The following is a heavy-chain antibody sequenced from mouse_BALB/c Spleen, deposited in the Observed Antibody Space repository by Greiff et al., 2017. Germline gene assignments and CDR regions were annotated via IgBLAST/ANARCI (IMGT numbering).Heavy chain of an antibody. D-gene: IGHD1-1*02. J-gene: IGHJ4*01. Sequence: EVMLVESGGGLVQPGGSRKLSCAASGFTFSSFGMHWVRQAPEKGLEWVAYISSGSSTIYYADTVKGRFTISRDNPKNTLFLHMTSLRSEDTAMYYCARGGRYGYYAMDYWGQGTSVTVSS. CDR3: ARGGRYGYYAMDY. CDR2: ISSGSSTI. V-gene: IGHV5-17*02. CDR1: GFTFSSFG.